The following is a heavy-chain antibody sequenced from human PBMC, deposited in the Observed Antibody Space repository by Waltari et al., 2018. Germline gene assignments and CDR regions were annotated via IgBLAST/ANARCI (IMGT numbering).Heavy chain of an antibody. Sequence: QLQLQESGPGLVKPSETLSLTCPVSGGSISSSSYSWGWIRQPPGKGLEWIGSIYYSGSTYYNPSLKSRVTISVDTSKNQFSLKLSSVTAADTAVYYCARHHSSYDAFDIWGQGTMVTVSS. CDR1: GGSISSSSYS. CDR2: IYYSGST. J-gene: IGHJ3*02. D-gene: IGHD6-6*01. CDR3: ARHHSSYDAFDI. V-gene: IGHV4-39*01.